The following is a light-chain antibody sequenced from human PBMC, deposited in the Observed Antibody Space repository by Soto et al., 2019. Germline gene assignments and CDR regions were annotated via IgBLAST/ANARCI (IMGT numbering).Light chain of an antibody. V-gene: IGLV2-14*01. CDR2: EVS. Sequence: QSVLTQPASVSGSPGQSITISCTGTSSDIGGYNYVSWYQQHPGKAPKFMIYEVSNRPSGVSNRFSGSKSGNTASLTISGLQAEDEADYYCSSYTSSSTLFGTGTKVTVL. CDR1: SSDIGGYNY. J-gene: IGLJ1*01. CDR3: SSYTSSSTL.